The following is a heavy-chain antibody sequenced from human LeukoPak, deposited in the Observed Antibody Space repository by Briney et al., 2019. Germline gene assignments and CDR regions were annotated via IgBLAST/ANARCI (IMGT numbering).Heavy chain of an antibody. CDR2: VRGNGDST. D-gene: IGHD3-10*01. Sequence: PGGSLRLSCAASGLTVSSSYMSWVRQAPGKGLEWVAVVRGNGDSTHYADSVKGRFTISRDNSKNTLYLQMNSLRDEDTAVYYCAKGFFGSGSFPHNFDYWGQGTLVTVSS. V-gene: IGHV3-23*01. CDR1: GLTVSSSY. J-gene: IGHJ4*02. CDR3: AKGFFGSGSFPHNFDY.